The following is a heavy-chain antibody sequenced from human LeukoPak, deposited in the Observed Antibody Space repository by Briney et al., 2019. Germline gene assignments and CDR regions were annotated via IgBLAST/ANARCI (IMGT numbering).Heavy chain of an antibody. Sequence: GGSLRLSCAASGFTFSSYATSWVRQAPGKGLEWVSAISGSGGSTYYADSVKGRFTISRDNSKNTLYLQMNSLRAEDTAVYYCAKGKGATTFVLDYWGQGTLVTVSS. CDR3: AKGKGATTFVLDY. CDR2: ISGSGGST. CDR1: GFTFSSYA. J-gene: IGHJ4*02. V-gene: IGHV3-23*01. D-gene: IGHD1-26*01.